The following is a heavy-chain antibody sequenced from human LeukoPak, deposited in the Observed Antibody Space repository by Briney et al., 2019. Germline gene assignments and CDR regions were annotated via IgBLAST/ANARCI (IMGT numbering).Heavy chain of an antibody. V-gene: IGHV4-61*02. CDR2: IYTSGST. CDR3: ARLLRYYYYYMDV. J-gene: IGHJ6*03. CDR1: GGSISSGSYH. Sequence: PSENLSLTCTVSGGSISSGSYHWSWIRQPAGKGLEWIGRIYTSGSTNYNPSLKSRVTISVDTSKNQFSLKLSSVTAADTAVYYCARLLRYYYYYMDVWGKGTTVTVSS. D-gene: IGHD2-15*01.